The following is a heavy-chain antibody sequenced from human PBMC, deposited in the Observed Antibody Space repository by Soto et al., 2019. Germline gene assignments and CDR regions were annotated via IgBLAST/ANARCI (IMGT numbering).Heavy chain of an antibody. J-gene: IGHJ4*02. CDR2: MNPNSGNT. CDR3: ARVNRIGVDIDY. CDR1: GYTFTSYD. V-gene: IGHV1-8*01. D-gene: IGHD3-3*01. Sequence: GASVKVSCKASGYTFTSYDINWVRQATGQGLEWMGWMNPNSGNTGYAQKFQGRVTMTRNTSISTAYMELSSLRSEDTAVYYCARVNRIGVDIDYWGQGTLVTVSS.